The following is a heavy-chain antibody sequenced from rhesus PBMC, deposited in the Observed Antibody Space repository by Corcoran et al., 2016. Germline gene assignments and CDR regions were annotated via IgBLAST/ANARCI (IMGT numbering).Heavy chain of an antibody. Sequence: QVQLQESGPGLVKPSETLSLPCAVSADPFISDYGWRWIPQPPGKGLGWIGYIGGSGNSGYTNYNPSLKSRVTISKDTSKNEFSLNLTSVTAADTAVYYCARGGGIAAAVRGLGFDYWGQGVLVTVSS. CDR1: ADPFISDYG. CDR2: IGGSGNSGYT. D-gene: IGHD6-25*01. J-gene: IGHJ4*01. V-gene: IGHV4-127*01. CDR3: ARGGGIAAAVRGLGFDY.